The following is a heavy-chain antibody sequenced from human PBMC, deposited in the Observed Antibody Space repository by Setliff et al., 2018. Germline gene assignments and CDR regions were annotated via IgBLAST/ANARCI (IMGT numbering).Heavy chain of an antibody. D-gene: IGHD3-10*01. CDR1: GFTFFSYT. CDR3: AKSSGSSSATNLEY. V-gene: IGHV3-23*01. Sequence: LRLSCTTSGFTFFSYTMNWVRQAPGKGLEWVSAITDDGDTTHYAGSVKGRFTIDRDNTNSKLYLQMNSLRVEDTALYYCAKSSGSSSATNLEYLGPGTLVTVSS. CDR2: ITDDGDTT. J-gene: IGHJ4*02.